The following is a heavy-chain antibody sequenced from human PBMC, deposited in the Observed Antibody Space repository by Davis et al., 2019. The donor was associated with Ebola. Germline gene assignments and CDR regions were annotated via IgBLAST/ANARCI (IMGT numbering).Heavy chain of an antibody. D-gene: IGHD2-8*01. CDR3: AREKVLMVYEDYYYYYGMDV. V-gene: IGHV1-69*04. Sequence: SVKVSCKASGGTFSSYVISWVRQAPGQGLEWMGRIIPILGIANYAQKFQGRVTITADKSTSTAYMELSSLRSEDTAVYYCAREKVLMVYEDYYYYYGMDVWDQGTTVTVSS. CDR2: IIPILGIA. CDR1: GGTFSSYV. J-gene: IGHJ6*02.